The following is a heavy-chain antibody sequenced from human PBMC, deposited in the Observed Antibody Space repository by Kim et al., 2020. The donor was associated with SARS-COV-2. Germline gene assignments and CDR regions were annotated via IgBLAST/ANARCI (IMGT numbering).Heavy chain of an antibody. CDR1: GFTFSNDW. V-gene: IGHV3-7*01. Sequence: GGSLRLSCAASGFTFSNDWMPWVRQAPGKGLEWVANINQDGSESYYVDSVKGRFTISRDNAKNSLYLQMNSLRVEDTAVYYCARSVFGDNYWGQGTLVSVSS. CDR2: INQDGSES. D-gene: IGHD3-10*02. CDR3: ARSVFGDNY. J-gene: IGHJ4*02.